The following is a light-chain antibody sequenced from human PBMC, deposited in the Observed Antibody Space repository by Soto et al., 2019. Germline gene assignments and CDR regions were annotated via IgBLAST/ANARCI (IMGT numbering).Light chain of an antibody. V-gene: IGKV1-33*01. CDR3: QQYANLTRLT. CDR2: DAS. Sequence: DIQMTQSPSSLSASVGDRVTITCQASQDISSYLNWYQQKPGKAPKLLIYDASNLETGVPSRFSGSGSGTDFTFTISSLQPEDISTYYCQQYANLTRLTFGGGTKVEIK. J-gene: IGKJ4*01. CDR1: QDISSY.